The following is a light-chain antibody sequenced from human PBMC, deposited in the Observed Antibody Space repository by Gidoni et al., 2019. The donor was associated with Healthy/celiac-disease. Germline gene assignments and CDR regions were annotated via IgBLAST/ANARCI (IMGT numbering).Light chain of an antibody. CDR2: AAS. Sequence: DIQMTQSPSSLSASVGDRVTITCRASQRISSYLNWYQQKPGKAPKLLIYAASSLQSGVPSRFSGSGSGTDFTLTISSLQPEDFATYYCQQSYSTPGGTFGQGTKVEIK. V-gene: IGKV1-39*01. CDR3: QQSYSTPGGT. J-gene: IGKJ1*01. CDR1: QRISSY.